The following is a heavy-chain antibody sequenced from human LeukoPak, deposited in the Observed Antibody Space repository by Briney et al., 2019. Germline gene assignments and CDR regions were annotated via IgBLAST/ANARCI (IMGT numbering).Heavy chain of an antibody. CDR3: ARDRRGIWQQPPVGDAFDI. J-gene: IGHJ3*02. V-gene: IGHV1-2*02. D-gene: IGHD6-13*01. Sequence: ASVKVSCKASGYTFTGYYMHWVRQAPGQGLEWMGWINPNSGGTNYAQKFQGRVTMTRDTSISTAYMELSRLRSDDTAVYYCARDRRGIWQQPPVGDAFDIWGQGTMVTVSS. CDR2: INPNSGGT. CDR1: GYTFTGYY.